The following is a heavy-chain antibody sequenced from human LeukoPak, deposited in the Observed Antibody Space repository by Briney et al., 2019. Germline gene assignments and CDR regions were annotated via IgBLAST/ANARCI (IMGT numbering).Heavy chain of an antibody. CDR2: INPNSGGT. D-gene: IGHD1-26*01. Sequence: VASVTVSFTASGYTFTDYYMHWVRQAPGQGLEWIGWINPNSGGTNYAQKFQGWVTMTRDTSISTAYMELSRLRSDDTAVYYCAREGEQWELRYGMDVWGQGTTVTVSS. J-gene: IGHJ6*02. V-gene: IGHV1-2*04. CDR1: GYTFTDYY. CDR3: AREGEQWELRYGMDV.